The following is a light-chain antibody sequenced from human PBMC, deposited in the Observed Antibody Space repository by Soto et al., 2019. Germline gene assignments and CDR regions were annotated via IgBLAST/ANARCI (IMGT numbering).Light chain of an antibody. CDR2: SVS. Sequence: EIQMTQSPSSLSASVGDTVTITCRASQSIGKHLNWYQQKPGKAPKFLIYSVSKLEPGVPSRLSGGGSGTEFTLTISSLQPDDFATYYCQQYSTYPLTFGGGTKVDIK. CDR3: QQYSTYPLT. CDR1: QSIGKH. V-gene: IGKV1-16*01. J-gene: IGKJ4*01.